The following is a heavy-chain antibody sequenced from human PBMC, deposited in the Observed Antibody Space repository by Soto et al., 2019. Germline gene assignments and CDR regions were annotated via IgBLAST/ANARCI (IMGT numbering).Heavy chain of an antibody. CDR2: IIPIFGTA. D-gene: IGHD3-22*01. J-gene: IGHJ3*02. V-gene: IGHV1-69*06. CDR3: ARVTYYYDSSGRDAFDI. CDR1: GGTFSSYA. Sequence: ASVKVSCKASGGTFSSYAISWVRQAPGQGLEWMGGIIPIFGTANYAQKFQGRVTITADKSTSTAYMELSSLRSEDTAVYYCARVTYYYDSSGRDAFDIWGQGTMVTVSS.